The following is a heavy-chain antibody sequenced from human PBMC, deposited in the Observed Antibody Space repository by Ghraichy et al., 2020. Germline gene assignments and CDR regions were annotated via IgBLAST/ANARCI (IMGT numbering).Heavy chain of an antibody. CDR1: GFMFSGYW. Sequence: GGSLRLSCAASGFMFSGYWMNWVRQAPGKRLEWVASIKDDGSEEYYLDSVKGRFTIFRDNAKKSLYLQMNSLRAEDTAIYYCARPVTPDDAYDIWGQGTMVTVSS. V-gene: IGHV3-7*03. J-gene: IGHJ3*02. D-gene: IGHD2-15*01. CDR3: ARPVTPDDAYDI. CDR2: IKDDGSEE.